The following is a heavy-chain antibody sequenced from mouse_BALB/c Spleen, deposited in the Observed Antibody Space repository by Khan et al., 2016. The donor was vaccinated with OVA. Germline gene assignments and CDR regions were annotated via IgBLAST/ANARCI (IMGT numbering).Heavy chain of an antibody. CDR1: GYTFSSYW. CDR3: ARGAGTTYCMDS. V-gene: IGHV1-9*01. J-gene: IGHJ4*01. CDR2: ILPGRGNS. Sequence: QVRLQQSGAELMKPGASVKISCKATGYTFSSYWIEWVKQRPGHGLEWIGEILPGRGNSNFNEKFKGKATFTADTSSNIAYMQLSSLTSEDSAVYYCARGAGTTYCMDSWGQGTSVTVSS. D-gene: IGHD4-1*01.